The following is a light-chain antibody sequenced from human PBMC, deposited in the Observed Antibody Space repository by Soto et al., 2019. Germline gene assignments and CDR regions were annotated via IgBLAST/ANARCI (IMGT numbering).Light chain of an antibody. V-gene: IGLV1-51*01. J-gene: IGLJ1*01. CDR3: GTWDSTLSGV. Sequence: QSVLTQPPSVSAAPGQKVTISCSGSSSNIGNNYVSWYQHLPGAAPKLLIYDNNKRSSGIPDRFSGSKSGTSATLDITGLQTGDEAHYYCGTWDSTLSGVFGTGTKVTVL. CDR2: DNN. CDR1: SSNIGNNY.